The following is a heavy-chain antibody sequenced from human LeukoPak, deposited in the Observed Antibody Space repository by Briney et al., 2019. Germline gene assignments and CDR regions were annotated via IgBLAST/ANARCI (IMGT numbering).Heavy chain of an antibody. CDR2: INHSGST. CDR1: GGSFSGYY. D-gene: IGHD6-13*01. Sequence: SETPSLTCAVYGGSFSGYYWSWIRQPPGKGLEWIGEINHSGSTNYNPSLKSRVTISVDTSKNQFSLKLSSVTAADTAVYYCARGVAAAGPEFGYWGQGTLVTVSS. V-gene: IGHV4-34*01. CDR3: ARGVAAAGPEFGY. J-gene: IGHJ4*02.